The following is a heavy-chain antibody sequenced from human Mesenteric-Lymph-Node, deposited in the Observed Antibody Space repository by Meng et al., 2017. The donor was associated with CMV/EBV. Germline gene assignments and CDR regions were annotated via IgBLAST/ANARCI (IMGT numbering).Heavy chain of an antibody. V-gene: IGHV4-61*01. J-gene: IGHJ4*02. CDR1: GGSVSSGSYY. D-gene: IGHD7-27*01. CDR3: ARDVYWGSFDY. CDR2: IYYSGST. Sequence: CPVSGGSVSSGSYYWSWIRQPPGKGLEWIGYIYYSGSTNYNPSLKSRVTISVDTSKNQFSLKLSSVTAADTAVYYCARDVYWGSFDYWGQGTLVTVSS.